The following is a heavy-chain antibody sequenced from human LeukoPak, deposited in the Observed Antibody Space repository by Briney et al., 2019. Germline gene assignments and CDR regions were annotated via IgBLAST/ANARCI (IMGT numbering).Heavy chain of an antibody. Sequence: GGPVRLLCIVSGFTFRQYEMNCLREARGEAGEWISSIDSSGGTILYADSVKGRFTTTRDDAKNSLYLEMNSLRAEDTAIYYCARDYSGDEDFDYWGQGTLVTVSS. J-gene: IGHJ4*02. CDR3: ARDYSGDEDFDY. CDR1: GFTFRQYE. V-gene: IGHV3-48*03. D-gene: IGHD5-12*01. CDR2: IDSSGGTI.